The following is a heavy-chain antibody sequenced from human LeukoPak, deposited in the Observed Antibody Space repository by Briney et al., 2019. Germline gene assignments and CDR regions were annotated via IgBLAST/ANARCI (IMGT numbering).Heavy chain of an antibody. V-gene: IGHV3-30*03. J-gene: IGHJ6*04. D-gene: IGHD3-10*01. CDR2: ISYDGGNK. Sequence: PGESLRLSCLPSGVALHTYGIHWVRQAPGKGLEWVAVISYDGGNKFFADAVGGRFTISRDNPKNTVYLEMNSLRAEDTAVYFCARDPSARDFYYSMDVRGEGTTVTVSS. CDR3: ARDPSARDFYYSMDV. CDR1: GVALHTYG.